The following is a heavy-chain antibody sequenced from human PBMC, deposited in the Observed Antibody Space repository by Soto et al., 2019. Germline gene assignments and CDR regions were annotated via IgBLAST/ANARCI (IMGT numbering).Heavy chain of an antibody. CDR2: ISGSGGST. D-gene: IGHD2-2*01. CDR1: GFSFSSYA. Sequence: PGGSLRLSCAASGFSFSSYAMSWVRQAPGKGLEWVSAISGSGGSTYYADSVKGRFTISRDNSKNTLYLQMSSLRAEDTAVYYCAKDRIHQLLSDDAFDIWGQGTMVTVSS. V-gene: IGHV3-23*01. CDR3: AKDRIHQLLSDDAFDI. J-gene: IGHJ3*02.